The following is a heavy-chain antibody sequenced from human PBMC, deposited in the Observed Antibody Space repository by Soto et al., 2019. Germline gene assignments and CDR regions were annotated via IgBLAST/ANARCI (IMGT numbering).Heavy chain of an antibody. CDR1: GFTFTTFG. CDR3: AEDLQGYGDHNYYYYGMDV. V-gene: IGHV3-30*18. J-gene: IGHJ6*02. Sequence: QVQLVESGGGVVQPGGSLRLSCTASGFTFTTFGIHWVRQAPGKGLEWVALISYDGHNKYYSDSVKGRFTISRDNYKNTLSLQMNSLRAEDTAWYYCAEDLQGYGDHNYYYYGMDVLGQGTTVRVSS. D-gene: IGHD4-17*01. CDR2: ISYDGHNK.